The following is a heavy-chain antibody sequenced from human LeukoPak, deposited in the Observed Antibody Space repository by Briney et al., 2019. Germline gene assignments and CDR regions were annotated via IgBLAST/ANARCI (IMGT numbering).Heavy chain of an antibody. CDR3: ATERQKYFDY. V-gene: IGHV3-43*01. J-gene: IGHJ4*02. CDR2: ITWDGGSA. CDR1: GFTFDDYT. Sequence: GGSLRLSCAASGFTFDDYTMHWVRQAPGKGLEWVSLITWDGGSAFYADSVRGRFTISRDNSRNSLYLQMNSLRTEDTALYYCATERQKYFDYWGQGTLVTVSS.